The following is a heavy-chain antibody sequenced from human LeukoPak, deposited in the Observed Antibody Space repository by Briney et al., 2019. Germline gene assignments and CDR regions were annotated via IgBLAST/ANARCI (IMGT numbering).Heavy chain of an antibody. CDR2: IYNSGST. D-gene: IGHD3-10*01. CDR1: GGSISSSY. V-gene: IGHV4-4*07. J-gene: IGHJ5*02. CDR3: ARRPARYYYGSGSYGNNWFDP. Sequence: PSETLSLTCTVSGGSISSSYWSWIRQPAGKGLEWIGRIYNSGSTNYNPSLKSRVTMSEDTSKNQFFLKLSFVTAADTAVYYCARRPARYYYGSGSYGNNWFDPWGQGTLVTVSS.